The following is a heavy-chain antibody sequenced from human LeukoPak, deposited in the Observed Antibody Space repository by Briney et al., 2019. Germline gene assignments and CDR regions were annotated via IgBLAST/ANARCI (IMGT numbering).Heavy chain of an antibody. J-gene: IGHJ6*02. CDR1: GGTFSSYA. Sequence: GASVKVSCKASGGTFSSYAISWVRQAPGQGLEWMGGIIPIFGTANYAQKFQGRVTITADESTSTAYMELCSLRSEDTAVYYCALAAASYYYYYGMDVWGQGTTVTVSS. CDR3: ALAAASYYYYYGMDV. CDR2: IIPIFGTA. V-gene: IGHV1-69*13. D-gene: IGHD6-13*01.